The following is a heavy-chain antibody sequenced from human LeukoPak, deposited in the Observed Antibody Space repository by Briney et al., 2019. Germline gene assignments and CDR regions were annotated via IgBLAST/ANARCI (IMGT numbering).Heavy chain of an antibody. D-gene: IGHD3/OR15-3a*01. CDR2: ISSDGSDA. J-gene: IGHJ4*02. V-gene: IGHV3-74*01. Sequence: GGSLRLSCAASGXTFSSYWMHWVRQAPGKGLVWLSRISSDGSDATYADSVKGRFTISRDNAKSTLYLQVDSLRADDSAVYYCARPGASVGSTWTFDSWGQGILVTVFS. CDR3: ARPGASVGSTWTFDS. CDR1: GXTFSSYW.